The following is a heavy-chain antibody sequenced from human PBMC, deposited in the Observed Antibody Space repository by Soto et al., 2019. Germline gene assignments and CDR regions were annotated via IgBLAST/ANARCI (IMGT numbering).Heavy chain of an antibody. CDR2: ISPNGQGI. J-gene: IGHJ4*02. Sequence: PGGSLRLSCGVSGFTVTSNGVSWVRQAPGKGLEWVSAISPNGQGIWYADSVKGRFTISRDISRNTVFLQMDSLRAEDTALYYCAKDIAVAGTGLDYWGQGTLVTVSS. CDR3: AKDIAVAGTGLDY. CDR1: GFTVTSNG. D-gene: IGHD6-19*01. V-gene: IGHV3-23*01.